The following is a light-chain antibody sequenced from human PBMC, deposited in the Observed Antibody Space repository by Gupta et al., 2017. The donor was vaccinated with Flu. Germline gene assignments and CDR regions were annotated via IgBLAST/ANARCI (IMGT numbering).Light chain of an antibody. Sequence: IVMPKPPLSLPVTPGERASISSTSSQGFLCSNGYNYLDWYLQKPGQSPQLLIYLGSNRDSGVPDRFSGSGSGTDFTLKISSVEAEDVGVYYCMQALQTPYTFGQGTKLEI. CDR3: MQALQTPYT. CDR2: LGS. J-gene: IGKJ2*01. CDR1: QGFLCSNGYNY. V-gene: IGKV2-28*01.